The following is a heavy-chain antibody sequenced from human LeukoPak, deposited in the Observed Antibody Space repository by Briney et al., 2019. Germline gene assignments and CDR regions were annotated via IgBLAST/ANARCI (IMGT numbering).Heavy chain of an antibody. V-gene: IGHV4-59*01. CDR2: IYYSGST. CDR3: ARVRCSSTSCSRDGGWFDP. CDR1: GGSISSYY. D-gene: IGHD2-2*01. J-gene: IGHJ5*02. Sequence: SETLSLTCTVSGGSISSYYWSWIRQPPGKGLEWIGYIYYSGSTNYNPSLKSRVTISVDTSKNQFSLKLSSVTAADTAVYYCARVRCSSTSCSRDGGWFDPWGQGTLVTVSS.